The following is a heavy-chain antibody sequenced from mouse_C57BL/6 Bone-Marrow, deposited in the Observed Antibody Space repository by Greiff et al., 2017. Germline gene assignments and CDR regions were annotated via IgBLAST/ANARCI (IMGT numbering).Heavy chain of an antibody. D-gene: IGHD2-1*01. CDR2: IYPGDGDT. CDR1: GYAFSSSW. J-gene: IGHJ4*01. CDR3: ARIGNYSYAMDY. V-gene: IGHV1-82*01. Sequence: QVQLQQSGPELVKPGASVKISCKASGYAFSSSWMNWVKQRPGKGLEWIGRIYPGDGDTNYNGKFKGKDTLTVDKSSSTAYMQLSSLTSEDSAVYFCARIGNYSYAMDYWGQGTSVTVSS.